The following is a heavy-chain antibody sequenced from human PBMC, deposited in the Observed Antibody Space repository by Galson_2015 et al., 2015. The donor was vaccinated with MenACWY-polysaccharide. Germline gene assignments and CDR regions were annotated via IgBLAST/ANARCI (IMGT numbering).Heavy chain of an antibody. V-gene: IGHV3-7*01. CDR1: GFVFNNYW. CDR2: IKHDGSET. CDR3: VRDWWCGRAACYYFDF. J-gene: IGHJ4*02. D-gene: IGHD2-8*02. Sequence: SLRLSCAASGFVFNNYWMSWIRQSPGKGLERVANIKHDGSETYYLDSVKGRFVVSRDNARNSLYLQMSSLRAEDTAAYYCVRDWWCGRAACYYFDFWGQGTLVTVSS.